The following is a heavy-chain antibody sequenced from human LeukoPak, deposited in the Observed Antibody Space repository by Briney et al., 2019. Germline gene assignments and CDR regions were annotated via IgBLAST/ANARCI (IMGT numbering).Heavy chain of an antibody. CDR3: ARSFVSGYDYVWGSYRPYFDY. J-gene: IGHJ4*02. Sequence: SVKVSCKASGGTFSSYAISWVRQAPGQGLEWMGGIIPIFGTANYAQKFQGRVTITADESTSTAYMELSSLRSEDTAVYYCARSFVSGYDYVWGSYRPYFDYWGQGTLVTVSS. D-gene: IGHD3-16*02. CDR1: GGTFSSYA. V-gene: IGHV1-69*13. CDR2: IIPIFGTA.